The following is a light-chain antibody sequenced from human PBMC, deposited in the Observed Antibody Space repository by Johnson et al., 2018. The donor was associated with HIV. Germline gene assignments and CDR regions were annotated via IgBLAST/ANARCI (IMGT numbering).Light chain of an antibody. CDR3: GTWDSSLSAYV. CDR2: DNN. V-gene: IGLV1-51*01. J-gene: IGLJ1*01. Sequence: QSILTQPPSVSAAPGQKVAISCSGSSSNIGNNYVSWYQQVPGTAPKLLIFDNNKRPSGIPDRFSASTSGTSATLGITGLQTGDEADYYCGTWDSSLSAYVFGTGTKVTVL. CDR1: SSNIGNNY.